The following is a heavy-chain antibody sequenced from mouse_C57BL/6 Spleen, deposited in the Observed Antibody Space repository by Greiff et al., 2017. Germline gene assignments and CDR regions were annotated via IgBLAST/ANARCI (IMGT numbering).Heavy chain of an antibody. D-gene: IGHD1-1*01. V-gene: IGHV1-18*01. CDR3: ARATPAWFAY. CDR2: INPNNGGT. J-gene: IGHJ3*01. Sequence: EVKLQESGPELVKPGASVKIPCKASGYTFTDYNMDWVKQSHGKSLEWIGDINPNNGGTIYNQKFKGKATLTVDKSSSTAYMELRSLTSEDTAVYYCARATPAWFAYWGQGTLVTVSA. CDR1: GYTFTDYN.